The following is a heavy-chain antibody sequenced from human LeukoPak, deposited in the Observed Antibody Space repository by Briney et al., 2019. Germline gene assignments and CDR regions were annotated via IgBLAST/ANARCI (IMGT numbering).Heavy chain of an antibody. Sequence: ASVKVSCKASGYTFTSYYMHWVRQAPGQGLEWMGIINPSGGSTSYAQKFQGRVTMTRDMSTSTVYMELSSLRSEDTAVYYCARGTLLWFGELATSKMTLDYWGQGTLVTVSS. CDR2: INPSGGST. CDR1: GYTFTSYY. J-gene: IGHJ4*02. CDR3: ARGTLLWFGELATSKMTLDY. V-gene: IGHV1-46*01. D-gene: IGHD3-10*01.